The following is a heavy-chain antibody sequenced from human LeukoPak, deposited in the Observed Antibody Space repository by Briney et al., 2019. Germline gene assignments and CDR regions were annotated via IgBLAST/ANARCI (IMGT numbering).Heavy chain of an antibody. CDR1: GFTFSDYY. CDR2: IDSSGDVI. Sequence: GGSLRLSCAGSGFTFSDYYMTWIRQAPGKGLEWLSYIDSSGDVIYYADSVKGRFTISRDNAKNSLFLQMNSLRAEDTAVYYCARGRFDRYCSSTSCYNDFDYWGQGTLVTVSS. J-gene: IGHJ4*02. V-gene: IGHV3-11*01. D-gene: IGHD2-2*02. CDR3: ARGRFDRYCSSTSCYNDFDY.